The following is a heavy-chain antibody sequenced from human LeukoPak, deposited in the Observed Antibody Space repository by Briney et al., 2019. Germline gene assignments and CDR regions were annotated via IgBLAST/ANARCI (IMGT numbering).Heavy chain of an antibody. J-gene: IGHJ6*02. CDR2: IIPIFGTA. Sequence: SVTVSCKASGGTFSSYAISWVRQAPGQGLEWMGGIIPIFGTANYAQKFQGRVTMTRDTSTSTVYMELSSLRSEDTAVYYCAREGFPPKISDFWSGLGPYYYYGMDIWGQGTTVTVSS. CDR3: AREGFPPKISDFWSGLGPYYYYGMDI. CDR1: GGTFSSYA. V-gene: IGHV1-69*05. D-gene: IGHD3-3*01.